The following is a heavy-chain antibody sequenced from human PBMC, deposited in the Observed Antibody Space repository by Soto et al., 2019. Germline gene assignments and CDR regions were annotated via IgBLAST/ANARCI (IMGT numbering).Heavy chain of an antibody. CDR2: ISGSGGST. D-gene: IGHD5-12*01. Sequence: VGSLRLSCAATGFTFSRYAMSWVRQAPGKGLEWVSAISGSGGSTYYADSVKGRFTISRDNSKNTLYLQMNSLRAEDTAVYYCAKDKWLRLSDYWGQGTLVTVSS. CDR1: GFTFSRYA. V-gene: IGHV3-23*01. J-gene: IGHJ4*02. CDR3: AKDKWLRLSDY.